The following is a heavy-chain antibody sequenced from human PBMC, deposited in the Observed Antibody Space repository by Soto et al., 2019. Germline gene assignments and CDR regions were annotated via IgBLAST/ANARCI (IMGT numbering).Heavy chain of an antibody. D-gene: IGHD7-27*01. CDR2: IDQDGSEK. V-gene: IGHV3-7*01. CDR3: ARDKHWGDRTFDY. J-gene: IGHJ4*02. CDR1: GLTFRSHG. Sequence: GRPLRLPCTASGLTFRSHGIIWVRKATGKGLEWVANIDQDGSEKSYVDSVKGRFTISRDNAKNSLYLQMNSLRAEDTAVYYCARDKHWGDRTFDYWGQGTLVTVSS.